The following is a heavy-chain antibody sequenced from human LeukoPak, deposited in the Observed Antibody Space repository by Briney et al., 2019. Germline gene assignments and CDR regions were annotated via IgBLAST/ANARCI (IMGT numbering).Heavy chain of an antibody. D-gene: IGHD3-9*01. J-gene: IGHJ4*02. CDR1: GFTFSSYD. V-gene: IGHV3-23*01. Sequence: PGGSLRLSCAASGFTFSSYDMNWVRQAPGKGLEWVSGISGSGGSTYSVDSVKGRFTVSRDNSKNTLYLQMNSLRAEDTAVYYCARTKPQQSDILSWGQGTLVTVSS. CDR2: ISGSGGST. CDR3: ARTKPQQSDILS.